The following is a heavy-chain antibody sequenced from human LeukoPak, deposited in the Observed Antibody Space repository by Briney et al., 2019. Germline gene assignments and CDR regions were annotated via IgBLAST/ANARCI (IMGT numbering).Heavy chain of an antibody. V-gene: IGHV1-2*06. J-gene: IGHJ1*01. CDR1: GYTFTGYY. D-gene: IGHD3-22*01. CDR2: INPNSGGT. CDR3: ARGYYDSPGEYFQH. Sequence: ASVKVSCKASGYTFTGYYMHWVRQAPGQGLEWMGRINPNSGGTNYAQKLQGRVTMTGDTSISTAYMELSRLRSDDTAVYYCARGYYDSPGEYFQHWGQGTLVTVSS.